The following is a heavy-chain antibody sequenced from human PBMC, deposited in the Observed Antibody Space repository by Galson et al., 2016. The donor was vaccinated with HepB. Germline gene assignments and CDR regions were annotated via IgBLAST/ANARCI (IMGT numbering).Heavy chain of an antibody. J-gene: IGHJ6*02. D-gene: IGHD1-1*01. CDR3: AKNLYNWSGPHYYGMDV. CDR2: MSYRGNI. V-gene: IGHV4-59*01. CDR1: GGSISSYY. Sequence: SETLSLTCTVSGGSISSYYWSWVRQTPGKGLEWIGYMSYRGNINYNPSLKSRMTISVDTSKNQFFLTLRSVTAADTAVYYCAKNLYNWSGPHYYGMDVWGQGTTVTVSS.